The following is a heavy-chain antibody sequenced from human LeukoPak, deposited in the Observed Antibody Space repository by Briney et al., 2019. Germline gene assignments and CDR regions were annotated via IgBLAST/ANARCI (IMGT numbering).Heavy chain of an antibody. CDR3: ATSTGTTCSDY. D-gene: IGHD1-1*01. J-gene: IGHJ4*02. CDR1: GNTFTGYY. Sequence: ASVKVSCKASGNTFTGYYMHWVRQAPGQGLEWMGWINPNSGVTNYARKFQDRVTMTRDTSISTAYMELSRLRSDDTGVYYCATSTGTTCSDYWGQGTLVTVSS. CDR2: INPNSGVT. V-gene: IGHV1-2*02.